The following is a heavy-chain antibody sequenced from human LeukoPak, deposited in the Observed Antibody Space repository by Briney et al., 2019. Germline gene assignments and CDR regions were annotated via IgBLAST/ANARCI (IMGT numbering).Heavy chain of an antibody. CDR2: IYYSGST. D-gene: IGHD3-10*01. CDR1: GGSISSYY. CDR3: ARGKRYYYGSGNPTIDY. J-gene: IGHJ4*02. V-gene: IGHV4-59*01. Sequence: SETLSLTCTASGGSISSYYWSWIRQPAGKGLEWIGYIYYSGSTNYNPSLKSRVTISVDTSKNQFSLKLSSVTAADTAVYYCARGKRYYYGSGNPTIDYWGQGTLVTVSS.